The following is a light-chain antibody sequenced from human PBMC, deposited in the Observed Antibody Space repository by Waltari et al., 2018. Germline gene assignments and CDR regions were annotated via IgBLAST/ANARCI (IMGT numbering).Light chain of an antibody. CDR2: DAS. J-gene: IGKJ1*01. CDR1: QGVSSNY. Sequence: FALTQSPGTLSLSPGERVTLSCRASQGVSSNYLAWYQQKPGQAPRLLIYDASNRATGIADRFSGSGSGTDFTLTISRLEPEDVAVYYCQQYGRSPWTFGQGTKVEIK. V-gene: IGKV3-20*01. CDR3: QQYGRSPWT.